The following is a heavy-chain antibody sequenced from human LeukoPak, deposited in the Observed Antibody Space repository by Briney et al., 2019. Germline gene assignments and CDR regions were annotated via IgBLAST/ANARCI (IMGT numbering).Heavy chain of an antibody. CDR3: ARGKNDNDYGDYGGLRWFDP. CDR2: IYYSGST. J-gene: IGHJ5*02. V-gene: IGHV4-59*01. D-gene: IGHD4-17*01. CDR1: GGSISSYY. Sequence: PSETLSLTCTVSGGSISSYYWSWIRQPPGKGLEWIGYIYYSGSTNYNPSLKSRVTISVDTSKNQFSLKLSSVTAADTAVYYCARGKNDNDYGDYGGLRWFDPWGQGTLVTVSS.